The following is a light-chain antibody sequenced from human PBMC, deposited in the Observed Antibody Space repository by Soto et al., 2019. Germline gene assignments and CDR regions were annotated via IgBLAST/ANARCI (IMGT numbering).Light chain of an antibody. V-gene: IGKV1-27*01. CDR2: AAS. J-gene: IGKJ1*01. CDR1: QGISNY. CDR3: QKYNSAPWT. Sequence: DLQMTQSPSSLSASVGDRVTITCRASQGISNYLVWYQQKPGKVPKLLIHAASTLQSGVPSRFSGSGSGTDFTLTITSLQPEDVATYYCQKYNSAPWTFGQGTKVEIK.